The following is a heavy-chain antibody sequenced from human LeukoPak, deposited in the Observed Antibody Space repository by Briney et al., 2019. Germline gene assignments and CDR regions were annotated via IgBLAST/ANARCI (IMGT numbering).Heavy chain of an antibody. CDR1: GFIFSDHP. J-gene: IGHJ4*02. CDR2: IGSDGTKK. V-gene: IGHV3-30*04. CDR3: ARQMTSTRLFDS. Sequence: GGSPRLSCVASGFIFSDHPFHWVRQSPDKGLEWVALIGSDGTKKYYADSVQGRFTVSRENSKNTLFLQMNTLRADDTAVYFCARQMTSTRLFDSWGQGTLVTVSS. D-gene: IGHD5/OR15-5a*01.